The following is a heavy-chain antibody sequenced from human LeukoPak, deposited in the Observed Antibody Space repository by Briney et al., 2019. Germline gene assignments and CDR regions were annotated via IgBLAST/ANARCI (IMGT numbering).Heavy chain of an antibody. D-gene: IGHD3-22*01. CDR3: ARGDYYDSSGYSQYFQH. V-gene: IGHV3-33*01. CDR1: GFTFSNYG. J-gene: IGHJ1*01. Sequence: PGRSLRLSCAASGFTFSNYGMHWVRQAPGKGLEWVAVIRYDGSNKYYADSVKGRFTISRDNSKNTLYLQMNSLRAEDTAVYYCARGDYYDSSGYSQYFQHWGQGTLVTVSS. CDR2: IRYDGSNK.